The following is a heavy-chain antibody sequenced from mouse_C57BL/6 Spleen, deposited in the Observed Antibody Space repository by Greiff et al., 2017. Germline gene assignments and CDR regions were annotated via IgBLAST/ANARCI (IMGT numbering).Heavy chain of an antibody. D-gene: IGHD1-1*01. V-gene: IGHV1-54*01. Sequence: QVQLQQSGAELVRPGTSVKVSCKASGYAFTNYLIEWVKQRPGQGLEWIGVINPGSGGTNYNEKFKGKATLTADKSSSTAYMQLSSLTSEDSAVYFCARKYYGSSYVDAMDYWGQGTSVTVSS. CDR1: GYAFTNYL. CDR3: ARKYYGSSYVDAMDY. J-gene: IGHJ4*01. CDR2: INPGSGGT.